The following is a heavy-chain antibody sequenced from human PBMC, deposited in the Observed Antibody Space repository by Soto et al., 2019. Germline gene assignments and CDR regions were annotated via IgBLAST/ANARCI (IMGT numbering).Heavy chain of an antibody. CDR2: ISSSSSYI. CDR3: ARVPGLGGFDY. V-gene: IGHV3-21*01. D-gene: IGHD2-2*01. J-gene: IGHJ4*02. CDR1: GFTFSSYS. Sequence: PGGSLRLSCAASGFTFSSYSMNWVRQAPGKGLEWVSSISSSSSYIYYADPVKGRFTISRDNAKNSLYLQMNSLRAEDTAVYYCARVPGLGGFDYWGQGTLVTVPQ.